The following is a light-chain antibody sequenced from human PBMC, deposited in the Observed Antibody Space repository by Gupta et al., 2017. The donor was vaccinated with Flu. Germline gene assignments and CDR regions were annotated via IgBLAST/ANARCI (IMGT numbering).Light chain of an antibody. CDR1: QSISDY. V-gene: IGKV1-39*01. Sequence: DIQMTQSPSSLSASVGDRVTITCRASQSISDYLNWYQQKPGKAPKLLISAASSLQSGVPSRFSGSGSGTXFTLSIXSLQPEDFAAYYCQQSYRTPWTFGXGTKVEIK. CDR2: AAS. CDR3: QQSYRTPWT. J-gene: IGKJ1*01.